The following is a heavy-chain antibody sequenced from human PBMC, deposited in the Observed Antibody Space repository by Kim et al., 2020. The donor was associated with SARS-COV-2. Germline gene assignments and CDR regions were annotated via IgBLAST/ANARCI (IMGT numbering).Heavy chain of an antibody. J-gene: IGHJ6*02. CDR3: ARGGLVRYYYYGMDV. CDR2: INPSGGST. Sequence: ASVKVSCKASGYTFTSYYMHWVRQAPGQGLEWMGIINPSGGSTSYAQKFQGRVTMTRDTSTSTVYMELSSLRSEDTAVYYCARGGLVRYYYYGMDVWGQGTTVTVSS. D-gene: IGHD6-13*01. V-gene: IGHV1-46*01. CDR1: GYTFTSYY.